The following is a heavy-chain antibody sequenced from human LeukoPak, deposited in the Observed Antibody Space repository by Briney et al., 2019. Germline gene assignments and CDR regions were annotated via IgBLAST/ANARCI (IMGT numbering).Heavy chain of an antibody. CDR2: INPNSGST. V-gene: IGHV1-2*02. CDR3: ARDSYIAAAGTCDY. CDR1: GYTFTGYY. Sequence: ASVKVSCKASGYTFTGYYMHSLRQAPGQGLEWMGWINPNSGSTNYAQKFQGRVTMTRDTSISTAYTELSRLRSDDTAVYYCARDSYIAAAGTCDYWGQGTLVTVSS. J-gene: IGHJ4*02. D-gene: IGHD6-13*01.